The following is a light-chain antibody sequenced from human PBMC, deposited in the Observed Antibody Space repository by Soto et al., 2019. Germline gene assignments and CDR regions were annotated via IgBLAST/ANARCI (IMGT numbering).Light chain of an antibody. V-gene: IGKV3-20*01. Sequence: EIVLKQSPGTVSMSPGERVTLSCRASQSVSDRHLAWYQQKPGQPPRLLIYATSNRANDIPDRFSGAGSGTDFTLTTSRLESEDVAVYFCQQYVGSPFTFGHGTKVNIK. J-gene: IGKJ3*01. CDR2: ATS. CDR1: QSVSDRH. CDR3: QQYVGSPFT.